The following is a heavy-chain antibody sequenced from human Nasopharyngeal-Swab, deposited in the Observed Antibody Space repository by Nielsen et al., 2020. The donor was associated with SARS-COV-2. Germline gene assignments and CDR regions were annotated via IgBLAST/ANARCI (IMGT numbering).Heavy chain of an antibody. Sequence: VRQMPGKGLEWMGIIYPGDSDTRYNPSFQGQVTISADKSISTAYLQWSSLKASDTAMYYCARRGSRDYYDSSGYYKAPNWFDPWGQGTLVTVSS. CDR2: IYPGDSDT. V-gene: IGHV5-51*01. J-gene: IGHJ5*02. D-gene: IGHD3-22*01. CDR3: ARRGSRDYYDSSGYYKAPNWFDP.